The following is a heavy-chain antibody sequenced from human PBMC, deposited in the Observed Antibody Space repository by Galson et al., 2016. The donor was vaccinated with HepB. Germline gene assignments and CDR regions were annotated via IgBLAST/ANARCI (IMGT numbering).Heavy chain of an antibody. CDR1: GFTFRDYS. J-gene: IGHJ4*02. CDR3: ARVSDYGDNSVGYFDY. D-gene: IGHD4-23*01. CDR2: IGGGRSLI. V-gene: IGHV3-48*01. Sequence: SLRLSCAVSGFTFRDYSMNWVRQAPGKGLEWVSYIGGGRSLIYYSDSVTGRFTISRDNSKNTLYLQMNSLRAEDTAVYYCARVSDYGDNSVGYFDYWGQGTLLTVSS.